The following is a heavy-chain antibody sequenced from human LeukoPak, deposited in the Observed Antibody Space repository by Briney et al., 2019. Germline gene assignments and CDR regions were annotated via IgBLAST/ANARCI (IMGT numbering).Heavy chain of an antibody. J-gene: IGHJ5*02. CDR1: GGSISNSNDY. D-gene: IGHD3-22*01. Sequence: PSETLSLTCTVSGGSISNSNDYWAWIRQPPGKGLEWIGSIYYSGSTHYNPSLRSRVTISVDTSKNQFSLKLSSVTAADTAVYYCARQKSGYSPWGQGTLVTVSS. CDR3: ARQKSGYSP. CDR2: IYYSGST. V-gene: IGHV4-39*01.